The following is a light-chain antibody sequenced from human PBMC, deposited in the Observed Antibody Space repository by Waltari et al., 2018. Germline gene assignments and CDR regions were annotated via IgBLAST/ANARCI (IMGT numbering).Light chain of an antibody. CDR1: SSNIGAGYD. J-gene: IGLJ2*01. CDR3: QSYDTRLSASVI. V-gene: IGLV1-40*01. CDR2: AAT. Sequence: QSVLTQPPSVSGAPGQTVTISCIGGSSNIGAGYDVHWYQQLPQTAPKPLLYAATHRPSGISDRFSGSKSGTSASLVITGLQIEDEAVYYCQSYDTRLSASVIFGGGTELTVL.